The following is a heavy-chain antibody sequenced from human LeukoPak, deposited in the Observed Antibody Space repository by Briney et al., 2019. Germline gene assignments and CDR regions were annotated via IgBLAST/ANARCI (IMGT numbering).Heavy chain of an antibody. Sequence: PGGSLRLSCASSDFTFGFYWMHWVRRAPGKGLVWVSRINSDGTGTSYADSVKGRFTISRDNAKNTLYLQMNSLRAEDTAVYYCASGGTVYSSDAFDIWGQGTVVAVSS. CDR1: DFTFGFYW. J-gene: IGHJ3*02. D-gene: IGHD2-15*01. V-gene: IGHV3-74*01. CDR3: ASGGTVYSSDAFDI. CDR2: INSDGTGT.